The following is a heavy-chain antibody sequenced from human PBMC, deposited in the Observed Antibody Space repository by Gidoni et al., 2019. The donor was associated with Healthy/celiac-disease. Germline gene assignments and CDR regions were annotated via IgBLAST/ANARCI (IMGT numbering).Heavy chain of an antibody. V-gene: IGHV3-30*18. J-gene: IGHJ4*02. CDR2: ISYDGSNK. Sequence: VQLVESGGGVVQPGRSVRLACAAYGFTFSSYGMHWVRQAQGKGLVCVAVISYDGSNKYYADSVKGRFTISRDNSKNTLYLQMNSLRAEDTAVYYCAKDIKENTAMVSGFDYWGQGTLVTVSS. CDR3: AKDIKENTAMVSGFDY. D-gene: IGHD5-18*01. CDR1: GFTFSSYG.